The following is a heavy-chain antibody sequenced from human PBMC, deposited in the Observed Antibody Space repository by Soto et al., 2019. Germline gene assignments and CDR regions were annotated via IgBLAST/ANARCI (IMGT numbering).Heavy chain of an antibody. CDR1: GYTFISYG. V-gene: IGHV1-18*01. J-gene: IGHJ3*02. CDR2: ISPYNGNT. Sequence: HVQLVQSGAEVKKPGASLKVSCKASGYTFISYGVSWVRQAPGQGLELLGWISPYNGNTNYAQKFQGRITMTTDTSTITVYMDLRSLRTDDTAVYYCARDQTKWLTDDFGIWGQGTMVVVSS. CDR3: ARDQTKWLTDDFGI. D-gene: IGHD5-12*01.